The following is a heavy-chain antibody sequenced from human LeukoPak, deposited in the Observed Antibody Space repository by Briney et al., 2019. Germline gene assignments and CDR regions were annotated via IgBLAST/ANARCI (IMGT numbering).Heavy chain of an antibody. V-gene: IGHV1-2*02. CDR1: GYTFTSYD. D-gene: IGHD1-26*01. CDR3: ARDTKRSRARWENLGFDP. J-gene: IGHJ5*02. Sequence: ASVKVSCKASGYTFTSYDINWVRQATGQGLEWMGWISPNSGGTNYAQKFQGRVTMTRDTPISTAYMELSRLRSDDTAVYYCARDTKRSRARWENLGFDPWGQGTLVTVSS. CDR2: ISPNSGGT.